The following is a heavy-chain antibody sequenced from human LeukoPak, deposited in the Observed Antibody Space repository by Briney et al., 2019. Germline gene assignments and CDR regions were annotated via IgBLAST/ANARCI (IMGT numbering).Heavy chain of an antibody. CDR2: IYYSGST. D-gene: IGHD2-2*02. Sequence: SETLSLTCTVSGGSISSSSYYWGWIRQPPGKGLEWIGSIYYSGSTYYNPSLKSRVTISVDTSKNQFSLKLSSVTAADTAVYYCARDFNPSYSSYNYYYMDVWGKGTTVTVSS. V-gene: IGHV4-39*07. CDR1: GGSISSSSYY. J-gene: IGHJ6*03. CDR3: ARDFNPSYSSYNYYYMDV.